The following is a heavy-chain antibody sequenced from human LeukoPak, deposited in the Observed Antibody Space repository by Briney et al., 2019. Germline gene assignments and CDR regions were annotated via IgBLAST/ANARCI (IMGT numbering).Heavy chain of an antibody. D-gene: IGHD6-6*01. Sequence: ASVKVSCKASGYTFTGYYMHWVRQAPGQGLEWIGWINPNSGGTNYAQKFQGRVTMTRDTSISTAYMELSRLRSDDTAVYYCARVRYGYSSSFSYFDYWGQGTLVTVSS. J-gene: IGHJ4*02. CDR2: INPNSGGT. CDR1: GYTFTGYY. V-gene: IGHV1-2*02. CDR3: ARVRYGYSSSFSYFDY.